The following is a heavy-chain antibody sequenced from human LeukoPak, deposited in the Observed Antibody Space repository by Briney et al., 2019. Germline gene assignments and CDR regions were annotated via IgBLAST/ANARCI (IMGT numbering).Heavy chain of an antibody. CDR2: IYYTGST. V-gene: IGHV4-59*08. J-gene: IGHJ2*01. CDR1: GGSISSYY. Sequence: PSETLSLTCTVSGGSISSYYWSRIRQPPGKGLEWIAYIYYTGSTNYNPSLKSRVTISVDTSKDQFSLKLSSVTAADTAVYYCARQSGWSRYFDLWGRGTLVTVSP. CDR3: ARQSGWSRYFDL. D-gene: IGHD6-19*01.